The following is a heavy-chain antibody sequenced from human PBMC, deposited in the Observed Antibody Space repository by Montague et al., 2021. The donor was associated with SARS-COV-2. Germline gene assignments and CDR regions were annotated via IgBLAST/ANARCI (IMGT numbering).Heavy chain of an antibody. D-gene: IGHD4-23*01. CDR2: IDWDDDK. CDR3: ARELGTVVTLDY. V-gene: IGHV2-70*11. J-gene: IGHJ4*02. Sequence: PALVKPTQTLTLTCTFSGFSLSTSGMCVSWIRQPPGKALEWLARIDWDDDKYYSTSLETRLTISKDTSKNQVVLTITNMDPVDTATYYCARELGTVVTLDYWGQGTLVTVSS. CDR1: GFSLSTSGMC.